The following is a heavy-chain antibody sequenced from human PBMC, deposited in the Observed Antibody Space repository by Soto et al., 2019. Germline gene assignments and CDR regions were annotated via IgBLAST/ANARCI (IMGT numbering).Heavy chain of an antibody. Sequence: QVQLQESGPGLVKPSQTLSLTCTVSGGSISSGGYYWSWIRQHPGKGLEWIGYIYYSGSTYYNPSLKRRVTISVDTSKIRFSLKLSSVTAADTAVYYCAREGYYGSGSYSHYYYYMDVWGKGTTVTVSS. CDR2: IYYSGST. CDR1: GGSISSGGYY. V-gene: IGHV4-31*03. J-gene: IGHJ6*03. CDR3: AREGYYGSGSYSHYYYYMDV. D-gene: IGHD3-10*01.